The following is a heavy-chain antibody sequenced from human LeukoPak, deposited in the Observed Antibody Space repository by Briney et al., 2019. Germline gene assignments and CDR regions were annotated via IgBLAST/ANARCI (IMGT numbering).Heavy chain of an antibody. CDR2: IDTSGNT. CDR3: ARVSSSWYQDWYFDL. Sequence: PSETLSLTCTVSGGSISSYYWSWIRQPAGKGLEWIGRIDTSGNTNYKPSLKSRVTMSVDTSKNQFSLKLNSVTAADTAVYYCARVSSSWYQDWYFDLWGRGALVTVSS. CDR1: GGSISSYY. J-gene: IGHJ2*01. D-gene: IGHD6-13*01. V-gene: IGHV4-4*07.